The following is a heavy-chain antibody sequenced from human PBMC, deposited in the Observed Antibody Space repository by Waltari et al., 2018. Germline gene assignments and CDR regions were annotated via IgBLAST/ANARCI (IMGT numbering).Heavy chain of an antibody. CDR1: GYSIRSGYY. Sequence: QVQLQESGPGLVKPSETLSLTCAVSGYSIRSGYYWGWIRQPPGKGLEWIGSIYHSGSTYYNPSLKSRVTISVDTSKNQFSLKLSSVTAADTAVYYCARWFGVDAFDIWGQGTMVTVSS. CDR3: ARWFGVDAFDI. D-gene: IGHD3-10*01. J-gene: IGHJ3*02. V-gene: IGHV4-38-2*01. CDR2: IYHSGST.